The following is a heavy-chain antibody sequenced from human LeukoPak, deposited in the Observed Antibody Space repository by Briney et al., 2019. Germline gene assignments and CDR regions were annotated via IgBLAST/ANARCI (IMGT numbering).Heavy chain of an antibody. V-gene: IGHV3-23*01. J-gene: IGHJ4*02. CDR3: ARQLGYCSDGTCYFDY. CDR2: INSDGDT. D-gene: IGHD2-15*01. CDR1: GFTFSSYV. Sequence: GGSLRLSCAASGFTFSSYVMSWVRQAPGKGLEFVSGINSDGDTFYADSVKGRFTISRETSKNTLYLQMNSLGGEDSATYYCARQLGYCSDGTCYFDYWGQGTLATVSS.